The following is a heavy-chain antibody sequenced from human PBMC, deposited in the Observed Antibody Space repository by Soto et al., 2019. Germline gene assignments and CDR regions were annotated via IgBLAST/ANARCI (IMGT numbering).Heavy chain of an antibody. J-gene: IGHJ6*02. CDR3: ARLGIAVAGTGDYYYGMDV. CDR2: IKYSGTT. D-gene: IGHD6-19*01. Sequence: PSETLSLTCTVSGGSISSSRCHWGWIRQPPGKGLEWIASIKYSGTTFYNPSLKSRVTLSVDTSKNQFALKLSSVTAADTAVYYCARLGIAVAGTGDYYYGMDVWGQGTTVTVFS. V-gene: IGHV4-39*01. CDR1: GGSISSSRCH.